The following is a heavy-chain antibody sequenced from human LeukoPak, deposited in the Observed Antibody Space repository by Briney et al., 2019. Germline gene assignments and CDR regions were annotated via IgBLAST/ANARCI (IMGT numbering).Heavy chain of an antibody. CDR2: IKQDGSEK. J-gene: IGHJ4*02. Sequence: PGGSLRLSCAASGFTFSSYSMNWVRQAPGKGLEWVANIKQDGSEKYYVDSVKGRFTISRDNAKNSLYLQMNSLRAEDTAVYYCARVVVDSYGYAYFDYWGQGTLVTVSS. CDR1: GFTFSSYS. V-gene: IGHV3-7*01. CDR3: ARVVVDSYGYAYFDY. D-gene: IGHD5-18*01.